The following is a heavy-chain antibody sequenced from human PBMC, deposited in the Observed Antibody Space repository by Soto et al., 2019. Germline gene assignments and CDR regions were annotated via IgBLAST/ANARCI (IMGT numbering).Heavy chain of an antibody. CDR3: ARDLGGIQPDY. V-gene: IGHV1-18*01. Sequence: ASVKVSCKSSGYTFTSYCISWGRQAPGQGLEWMGWISAYNGNTNYAQKLQGRVTMTTDTSTSTAYMELRGLRSDDTAVYYCARDLGGIQPDYWGQGTLVTVSS. J-gene: IGHJ4*02. D-gene: IGHD5-18*01. CDR2: ISAYNGNT. CDR1: GYTFTSYC.